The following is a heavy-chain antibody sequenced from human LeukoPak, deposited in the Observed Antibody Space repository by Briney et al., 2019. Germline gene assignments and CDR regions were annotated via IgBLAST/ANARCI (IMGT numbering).Heavy chain of an antibody. CDR1: GFTFPSYA. J-gene: IGHJ4*02. V-gene: IGHV3-23*01. Sequence: GGSLRLSCAASGFTFPSYAMSWVRQAPGRGLEWIAAISGGGSPSWHADSVKGRFTISSDNSRDTLYLQMNSLRVDDTAVYYCARGSAWACHGVRCYPLDNWGQGALVTVSS. CDR3: ARGSAWACHGVRCYPLDN. CDR2: ISGGGSPS. D-gene: IGHD2-8*01.